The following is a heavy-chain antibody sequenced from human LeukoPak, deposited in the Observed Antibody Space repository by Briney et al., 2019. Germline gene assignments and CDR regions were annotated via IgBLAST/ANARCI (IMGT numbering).Heavy chain of an antibody. D-gene: IGHD2-21*01. CDR2: ISGNGLST. CDR3: AKGVVVIFDAFDI. V-gene: IGHV3-23*01. Sequence: GGSLRLSCAASGFTFSDYAMSWVRQAPGKGLQWVSSISGNGLSTYDADSVKGRFTISRDNSKNTLYLQMNSLRAEDTAVYYCAKGVVVIFDAFDIWGQGTMVTVSS. J-gene: IGHJ3*02. CDR1: GFTFSDYA.